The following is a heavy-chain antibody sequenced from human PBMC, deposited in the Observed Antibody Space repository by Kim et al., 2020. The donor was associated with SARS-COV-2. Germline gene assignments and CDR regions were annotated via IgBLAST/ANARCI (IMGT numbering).Heavy chain of an antibody. Sequence: QNVKGRVPLSVDTSTNTAYMELSSLSAEDTAVYYCARGAAHPLVGTGWFDPWGQGTLVTVSS. D-gene: IGHD6-19*01. V-gene: IGHV1-24*01. CDR3: ARGAAHPLVGTGWFDP. J-gene: IGHJ5*02.